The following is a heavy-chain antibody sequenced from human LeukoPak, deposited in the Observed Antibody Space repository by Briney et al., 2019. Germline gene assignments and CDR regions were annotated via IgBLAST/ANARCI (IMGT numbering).Heavy chain of an antibody. CDR2: IWYDGSNK. CDR1: GFTFSSYG. V-gene: IGHV3-33*01. D-gene: IGHD6-19*01. Sequence: GSLRLSCAASGFTFSSYGMHWVRQAPGKGLEWVAVIWYDGSNKYYADSVKGRFTISRDNSKNTLYLQMNSLRAEDTAVYYCARDGPSSGWYRYYYYGMDVWGQGTMVTVSS. J-gene: IGHJ6*02. CDR3: ARDGPSSGWYRYYYYGMDV.